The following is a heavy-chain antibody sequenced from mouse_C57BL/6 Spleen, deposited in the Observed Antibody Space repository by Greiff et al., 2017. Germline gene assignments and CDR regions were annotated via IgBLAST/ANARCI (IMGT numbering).Heavy chain of an antibody. D-gene: IGHD3-2*02. CDR2: IYPGDGDT. CDR3: ARQLRD. J-gene: IGHJ3*01. CDR1: GYAFSSSW. V-gene: IGHV1-82*01. Sequence: VKLMESGPELVKPGASVKISCKASGYAFSSSWMNWVKQRPGQGLEWIGRIYPGDGDTNYNGKFKGKATLTADKSSSTAYMQLSSLTAEDSAVYFCARQLRDWGQGTLVTVSA.